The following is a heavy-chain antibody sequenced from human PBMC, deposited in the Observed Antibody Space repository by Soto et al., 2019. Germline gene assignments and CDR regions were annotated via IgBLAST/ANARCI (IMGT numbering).Heavy chain of an antibody. CDR2: INPRGGST. CDR1: GYMFTNYY. CDR3: ARAYSGSYCCSGH. D-gene: IGHD1-26*01. J-gene: IGHJ4*02. Sequence: ASVQVSCKASGYMFTNYYMHWLRQAPGQGPEWMGIINPRGGSTSYAQKFQGRVTMTRDTSTSTVYMELSSLKSEDTAVYYCARAYSGSYCCSGHWGQGTLVTVS. V-gene: IGHV1-46*03.